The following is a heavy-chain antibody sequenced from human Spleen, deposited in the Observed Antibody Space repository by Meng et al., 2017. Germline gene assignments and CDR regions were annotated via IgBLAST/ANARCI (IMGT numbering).Heavy chain of an antibody. CDR2: IYTSGST. J-gene: IGHJ4*02. V-gene: IGHV4-61*02. Sequence: SETLSLTCTVSGGSISSGSYYWSWIRQPAGKGLEWIGRIYTSGSTNYNPSLKSRVTISVDTSKNQFSLKLSSVTAADTAVYYCARARVSWYRGGFDYWGQGTLVTVSS. CDR3: ARARVSWYRGGFDY. D-gene: IGHD2-15*01. CDR1: GGSISSGSYY.